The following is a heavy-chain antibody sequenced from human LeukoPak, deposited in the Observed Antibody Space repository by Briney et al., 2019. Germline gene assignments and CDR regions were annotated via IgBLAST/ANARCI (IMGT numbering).Heavy chain of an antibody. V-gene: IGHV4-59*01. J-gene: IGHJ4*02. CDR3: ARVGPRREGNIADY. D-gene: IGHD5-24*01. Sequence: SETLSLTCTVSGGSITSYYWGWIRQPPEKGLEWIGYIHYSGITNQNPSLKSRVTMSVDTSKSQFSLKLSSVTAEGTAVYYCARVGPRREGNIADYWGQGTLVSVSS. CDR2: IHYSGIT. CDR1: GGSITSYY.